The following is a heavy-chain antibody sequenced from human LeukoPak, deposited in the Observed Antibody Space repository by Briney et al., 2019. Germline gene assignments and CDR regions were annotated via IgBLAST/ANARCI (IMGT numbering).Heavy chain of an antibody. J-gene: IGHJ6*02. CDR2: IKTDGSEK. CDR3: ARERYWSGGSCRSSGMDV. Sequence: PGGSLSLSCEGSGFTFSNYWMGWVRQAPGKGLQWVANIKTDGSEKYYVDSVKGRFTISRDNAKNSLYLQMNSLRAEDTAVYYCARERYWSGGSCRSSGMDVWGQGTTVTVSS. V-gene: IGHV3-7*01. CDR1: GFTFSNYW. D-gene: IGHD2-15*01.